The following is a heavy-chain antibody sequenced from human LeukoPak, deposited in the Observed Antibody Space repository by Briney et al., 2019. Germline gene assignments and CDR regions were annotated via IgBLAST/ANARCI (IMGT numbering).Heavy chain of an antibody. CDR2: MSSTGDTI. J-gene: IGHJ4*02. CDR3: ARTWDC. CDR1: GFTFSDYT. Sequence: GGSLRLSCTASGFTFSDYTMNWVRQAPGEGLEWVSHMSSTGDTITYADSVKGRFTISRDNAKNSLYLQMNSLRAEDTAVYYCARTWDCWGQGTLVTVSS. V-gene: IGHV3-48*03.